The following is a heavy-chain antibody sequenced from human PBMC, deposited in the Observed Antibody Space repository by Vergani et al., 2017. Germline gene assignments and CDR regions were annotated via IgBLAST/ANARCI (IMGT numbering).Heavy chain of an antibody. Sequence: QVQLVQSGAEVKKPGASVKVSCKASGYTFTSYGISWVRQAPGQGLEWMGWISAYNGNTNYAQKLQGRVTMTTDTSTSTAYMELRSLRSDDTAVYYCARDRSDIVVVVAARGGPGDYWGQGTLVTVSS. CDR3: ARDRSDIVVVVAARGGPGDY. J-gene: IGHJ4*02. V-gene: IGHV1-18*01. CDR1: GYTFTSYG. D-gene: IGHD2-15*01. CDR2: ISAYNGNT.